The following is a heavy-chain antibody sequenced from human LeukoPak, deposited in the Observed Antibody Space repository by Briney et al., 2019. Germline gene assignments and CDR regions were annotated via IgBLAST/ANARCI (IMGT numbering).Heavy chain of an antibody. CDR2: IYYSGST. V-gene: IGHV4-59*01. J-gene: IGHJ3*02. CDR1: GGSFSGYY. CDR3: ARYIVSYPHDAFDI. D-gene: IGHD1-26*01. Sequence: SETLSLTCAVYGGSFSGYYWSWIRQPPGKGLEWIGYIYYSGSTSYNPSLKSRVTISVDTSKKQFSLKLSSVTAADTAFYYCARYIVSYPHDAFDIWGQGTMVTVSS.